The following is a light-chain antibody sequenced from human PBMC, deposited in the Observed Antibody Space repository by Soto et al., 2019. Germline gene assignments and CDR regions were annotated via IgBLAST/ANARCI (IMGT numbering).Light chain of an antibody. CDR1: QTVSSNY. CDR3: QHYISSPWT. CDR2: GAS. Sequence: EIVLTQSPATLSLSPGERATLSCRASQTVSSNYLAWYQQKPGQAPRLLIYGASSRATGIPERFSGSGFGTDFTLTISRLEPEDFAVYYCQHYISSPWTFGQGTKVAIK. V-gene: IGKV3-20*01. J-gene: IGKJ1*01.